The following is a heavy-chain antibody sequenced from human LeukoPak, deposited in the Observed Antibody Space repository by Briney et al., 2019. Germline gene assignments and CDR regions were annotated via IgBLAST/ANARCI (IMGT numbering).Heavy chain of an antibody. CDR3: ARNLPAADY. CDR1: GFTFSDHY. V-gene: IGHV3-11*04. D-gene: IGHD2-2*01. CDR2: ISSGGSTT. Sequence: PGGSLRLSCAASGFTFSDHYMSWIRQAPGKGLEWVSYISSGGSTTDYADSVKGRFTISRDNAKNSLYLQMNSLRAEDTAVYYCARNLPAADYWGQGTLVTVSS. J-gene: IGHJ4*02.